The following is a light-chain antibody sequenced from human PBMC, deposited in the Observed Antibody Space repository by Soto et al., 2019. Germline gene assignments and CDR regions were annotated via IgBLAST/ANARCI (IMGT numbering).Light chain of an antibody. Sequence: EIVMTQSPATLSVSPGERATLSCRASQSVSSNLAWYQQKPGQAPRLLIYGASTRATGIPARFSGSGSGTEFTLTFSSLQSEDFAAYYCQQYNNWPKTFGQGTKLEIK. J-gene: IGKJ2*01. CDR2: GAS. CDR3: QQYNNWPKT. CDR1: QSVSSN. V-gene: IGKV3-15*01.